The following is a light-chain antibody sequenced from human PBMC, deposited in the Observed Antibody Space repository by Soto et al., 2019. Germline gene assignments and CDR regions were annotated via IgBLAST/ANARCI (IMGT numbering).Light chain of an antibody. J-gene: IGLJ3*02. CDR2: SNN. Sequence: QAVLTQPPSASGTPGQRVTISCSGSSSNNGSNTVNWYQQLPGTAPKLLIYSNNQRPSGVPDRFSGSKSGTSASLAISGLQSEDEADYYCAAWDDSLNGYWVFGGGTKLTVL. CDR3: AAWDDSLNGYWV. CDR1: SSNNGSNT. V-gene: IGLV1-44*01.